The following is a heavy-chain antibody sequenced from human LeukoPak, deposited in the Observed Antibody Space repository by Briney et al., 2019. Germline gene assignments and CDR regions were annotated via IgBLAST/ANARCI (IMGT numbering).Heavy chain of an antibody. D-gene: IGHD3-9*01. Sequence: GASVKVSCKASGYTFTSYGISWVRQAPGQGLEWMGWISAYNGNTNYAQKLQGRVTMTTDTSTSTAHMELRSLRSDDTAVYYCARKYYDILTAHYYYGMDVWGQGTTVTVSS. CDR3: ARKYYDILTAHYYYGMDV. CDR2: ISAYNGNT. CDR1: GYTFTSYG. J-gene: IGHJ6*02. V-gene: IGHV1-18*01.